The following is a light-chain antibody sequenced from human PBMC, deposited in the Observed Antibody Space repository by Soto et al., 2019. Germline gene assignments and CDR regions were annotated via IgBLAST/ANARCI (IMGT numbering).Light chain of an antibody. J-gene: IGLJ2*01. CDR1: SSNIGAGFV. CDR3: HSYDSSLSGVV. V-gene: IGLV1-40*01. CDR2: GNS. Sequence: QSVLTQQPSVSGAPGQRVTISCTGSSSNIGAGFVVHWYQQLPGTAPKLLIYGNSNRPSGVPDRFSGSKSGTSASLAITGLQAEDESDYYCHSYDSSLSGVVFGGGTKLTVL.